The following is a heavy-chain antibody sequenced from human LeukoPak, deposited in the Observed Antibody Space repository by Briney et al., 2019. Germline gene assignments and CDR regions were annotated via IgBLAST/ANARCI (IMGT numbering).Heavy chain of an antibody. V-gene: IGHV1-69*13. J-gene: IGHJ4*02. D-gene: IGHD1-26*01. CDR2: IIPIFGTA. Sequence: ASVTVSCKASGGTFSSYAISWVRQAPGQGLEWMGGIIPIFGTANYAQKFQGRVTITADESTSTAYMELSSLRSEDTAVYYCATGSYPRRPFDYWGQGTLVTVSS. CDR3: ATGSYPRRPFDY. CDR1: GGTFSSYA.